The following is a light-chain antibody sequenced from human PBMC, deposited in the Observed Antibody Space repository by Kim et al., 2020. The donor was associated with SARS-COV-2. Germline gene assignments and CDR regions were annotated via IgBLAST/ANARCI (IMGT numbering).Light chain of an antibody. Sequence: QAVVTQEPSLTVSPGGTVTLTCASSTGAVTTSNYPNWFQQIPGQAPRALIYSTTNRQSWTPARFSGSLLGDKAALTVSGVQPEDEAEYYCLLWYGGEVMFGGGTKVTVL. CDR3: LLWYGGEVM. CDR2: STT. J-gene: IGLJ3*02. V-gene: IGLV7-43*01. CDR1: TGAVTTSNY.